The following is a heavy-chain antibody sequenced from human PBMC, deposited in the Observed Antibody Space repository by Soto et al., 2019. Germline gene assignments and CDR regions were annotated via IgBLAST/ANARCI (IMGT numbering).Heavy chain of an antibody. Sequence: GGSLRLSCAASGFTFSGSAMHWVRQASGKGLEWVGRIRSKANSYATAYAASVKGRFTISRDDSKNTAYLQMNSLKTEDTAVYYCAKETVEYYFDYWGQGTLVTVSS. J-gene: IGHJ4*02. CDR1: GFTFSGSA. CDR2: IRSKANSYAT. D-gene: IGHD3-3*01. CDR3: AKETVEYYFDY. V-gene: IGHV3-73*01.